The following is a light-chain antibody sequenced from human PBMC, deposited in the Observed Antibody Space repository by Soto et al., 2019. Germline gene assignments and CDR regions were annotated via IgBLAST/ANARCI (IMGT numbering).Light chain of an antibody. CDR1: RRISSDY. CDR3: LQSGNSPLT. V-gene: IGKV3-20*01. CDR2: GAS. J-gene: IGKJ2*01. Sequence: EVVLTQSPGTLSLSPGERATLSCRPSRRISSDYLAWYQQQPGQAPRLLIYGASRRATDIPDRFTGSGSGTDVTLIISRLEPEDFAVYYCLQSGNSPLTFGQGTRLEIK.